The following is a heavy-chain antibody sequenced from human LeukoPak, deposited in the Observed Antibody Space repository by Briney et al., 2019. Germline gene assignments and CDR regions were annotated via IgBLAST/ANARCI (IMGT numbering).Heavy chain of an antibody. D-gene: IGHD6-6*01. CDR1: GGTFSSYA. CDR2: IIPIFGTA. V-gene: IGHV1-69*13. J-gene: IGHJ6*03. CDR3: ARDPPYSTSYYYYYMDV. Sequence: SVKVSCKASGGTFSSYAISWVRQAPGQGLEWMGGIIPIFGTANYAQKFQGRVTITADESTSTAYMELSSLRSEDTAVYYCARDPPYSTSYYYYYMDVWGKGTTVTVSS.